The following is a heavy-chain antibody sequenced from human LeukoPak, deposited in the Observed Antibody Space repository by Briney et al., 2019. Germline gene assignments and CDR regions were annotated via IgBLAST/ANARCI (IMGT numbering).Heavy chain of an antibody. CDR1: GFTFSSYG. V-gene: IGHV3-30*03. J-gene: IGHJ4*02. D-gene: IGHD6-19*01. Sequence: GGSLRLSCAASGFTFSSYGMHWVRQAPGKGLEWVAVISYDGSNKYYADCVKGRFTISRDNSKNTLYLQMNSLRAEDTAVYYCALPYSSGWYGLDYWGQGTLVTVSS. CDR3: ALPYSSGWYGLDY. CDR2: ISYDGSNK.